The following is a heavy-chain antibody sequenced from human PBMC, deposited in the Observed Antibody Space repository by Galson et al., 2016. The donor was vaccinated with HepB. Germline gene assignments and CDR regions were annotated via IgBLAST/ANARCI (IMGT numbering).Heavy chain of an antibody. CDR2: IYYSGDT. Sequence: SETLSLTCTVSGGSIISTRYFWGWIRQPPGKGLEWIGNIYYSGDTYDNPSLKSRVTISVDTSKNQFSLKLSSVTAADTAMYFCASVSRRSFLETVIDHWGQGTLVTVSP. J-gene: IGHJ4*02. V-gene: IGHV4-39*01. CDR1: GGSIISTRYF. CDR3: ASVSRRSFLETVIDH. D-gene: IGHD4-11*01.